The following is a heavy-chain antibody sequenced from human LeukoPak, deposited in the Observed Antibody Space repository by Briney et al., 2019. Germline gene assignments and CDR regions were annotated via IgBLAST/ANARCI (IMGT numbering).Heavy chain of an antibody. D-gene: IGHD6-19*01. CDR2: IYYSGST. CDR3: ARVDRIAVAGKQYNWFDP. Sequence: SETLSLTCTVSGGSISSYYWSWIRQPPGKGLEWIGYIYYSGSTNYNPSLKSRVTISVDTSKNQFSLKLSSVTAADTAVYYCARVDRIAVAGKQYNWFDPWGQGTLVTVSS. CDR1: GGSISSYY. J-gene: IGHJ5*02. V-gene: IGHV4-59*08.